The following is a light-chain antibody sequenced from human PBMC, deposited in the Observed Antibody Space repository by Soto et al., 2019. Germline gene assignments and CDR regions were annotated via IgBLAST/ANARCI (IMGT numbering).Light chain of an antibody. CDR3: QQLNSYPWT. J-gene: IGKJ1*01. V-gene: IGKV1-9*01. Sequence: GARVTITCRASQGISSYLAWYQVEPGKAPKLLIYAASTLQSGVPSRFSGSGSGTEFTLTVSSLQPEDFATYYCQQLNSYPWTFGQGTKVEIK. CDR2: AAS. CDR1: QGISSY.